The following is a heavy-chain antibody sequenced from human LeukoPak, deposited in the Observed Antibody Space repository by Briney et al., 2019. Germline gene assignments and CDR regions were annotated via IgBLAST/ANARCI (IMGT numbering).Heavy chain of an antibody. J-gene: IGHJ3*02. D-gene: IGHD2-15*01. CDR2: IYHSGST. CDR3: ARLEVVVVAATRSTAFDI. Sequence: SETLSLTCTVSGYSISSGYYWGWIRQPPGKGLEWIGSIYHSGSTYYNPSLKSGVTISVDTSKNQFSLKLSSVTAADTAVYYCARLEVVVVAATRSTAFDIWGQGTMVTVSS. CDR1: GYSISSGYY. V-gene: IGHV4-38-2*02.